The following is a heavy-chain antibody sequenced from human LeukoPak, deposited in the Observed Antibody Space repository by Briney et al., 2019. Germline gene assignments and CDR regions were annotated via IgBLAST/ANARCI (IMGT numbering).Heavy chain of an antibody. CDR3: ARGSITMVRGVINGMDV. D-gene: IGHD3-10*01. V-gene: IGHV3-7*01. CDR1: GFTFSSYW. CDR2: IKQDGSEK. J-gene: IGHJ6*02. Sequence: GGSLRLSCAASGFTFSSYWMSWVRQAPGKGLEWVANIKQDGSEKYYVDSVKGRFTISRDNAKNSLYLQMNSLRAEDTAVYYCARGSITMVRGVINGMDVWGQGTTVTVSS.